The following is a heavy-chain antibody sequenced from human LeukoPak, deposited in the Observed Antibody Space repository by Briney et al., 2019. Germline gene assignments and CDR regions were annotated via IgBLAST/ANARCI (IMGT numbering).Heavy chain of an antibody. CDR1: GFTFSSYA. Sequence: GASLRLSCAASGFTFSSYAMSWVRQAPGKGLEWVSAISRSGGSTYYADSVKGRFTISRDNSKNRLYLQMNSLRAEDTAVYFGARASTTVSGSYWGQGTLVTASS. V-gene: IGHV3-23*01. CDR2: ISRSGGST. CDR3: ARASTTVSGSY. D-gene: IGHD5/OR15-5a*01. J-gene: IGHJ4*02.